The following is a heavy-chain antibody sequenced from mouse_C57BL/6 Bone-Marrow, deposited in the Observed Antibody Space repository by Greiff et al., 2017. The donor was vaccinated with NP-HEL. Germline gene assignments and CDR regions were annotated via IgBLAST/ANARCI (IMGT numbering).Heavy chain of an antibody. Sequence: EVKVVESGGGLVKPGGSLKLSCAASGFTFSDYGMHWVRQAPEKGLEWVAYISSGSSTIYYVDTVKGRFPISRDNAKNTLFLQMTSLRSEDTAMYYCARGEGLFAYWGQGTLVTVSA. D-gene: IGHD3-3*01. CDR3: ARGEGLFAY. CDR1: GFTFSDYG. J-gene: IGHJ3*01. V-gene: IGHV5-17*01. CDR2: ISSGSSTI.